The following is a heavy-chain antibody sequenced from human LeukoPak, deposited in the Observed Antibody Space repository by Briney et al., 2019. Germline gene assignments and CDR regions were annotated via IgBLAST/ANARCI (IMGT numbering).Heavy chain of an antibody. CDR2: IIPIFGTA. CDR1: GGTFSSYA. Sequence: GSSVKVSCKASGGTFSSYAISWVRQAPGQGLEWMGGIIPIFGTANYAQKFQGRVTITADESTSTAYMELSSLRSEDTAVYYCARGGVCGGDCYPFDYWGQGTLVTVSS. D-gene: IGHD2-21*02. V-gene: IGHV1-69*01. CDR3: ARGGVCGGDCYPFDY. J-gene: IGHJ4*02.